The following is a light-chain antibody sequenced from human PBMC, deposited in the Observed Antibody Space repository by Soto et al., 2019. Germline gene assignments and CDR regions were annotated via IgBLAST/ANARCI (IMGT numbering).Light chain of an antibody. Sequence: QSVLPQPPSASGTPGQRVTISCSGSSSNIGSNYVYWYQQLPGTVPQLLIYRNSERPSGVPDRFSGSKSGTSASLAISGLRSEDEADYYCAAWDDSLSGVVFGGETKLPVL. CDR2: RNS. CDR1: SSNIGSNY. V-gene: IGLV1-47*01. CDR3: AAWDDSLSGVV. J-gene: IGLJ2*01.